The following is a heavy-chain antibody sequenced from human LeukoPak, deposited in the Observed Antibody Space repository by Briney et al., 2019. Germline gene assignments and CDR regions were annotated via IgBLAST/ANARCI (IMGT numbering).Heavy chain of an antibody. J-gene: IGHJ3*02. V-gene: IGHV3-48*02. CDR1: GFTFSSYS. CDR2: IGRSSNI. Sequence: GGSLRLSCAASGFTFSSYSTNWVRQAPGKGLEWVSYIGRSSNIYYADSVKGRFTISRDNAKNSLYLQMNSLRDEDTALYYCARDSAYAFDIWGQGTKVTVSS. D-gene: IGHD1-26*01. CDR3: ARDSAYAFDI.